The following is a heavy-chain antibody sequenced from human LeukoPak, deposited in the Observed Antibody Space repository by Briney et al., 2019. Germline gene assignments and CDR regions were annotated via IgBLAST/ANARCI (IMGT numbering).Heavy chain of an antibody. CDR3: ARFPARYYYYGMDV. Sequence: PSETLSLTCAVYGGSFNGYYWSWIRQPPGKGLEWIGEINHSGSTNYNPSLKSRVTISVDTSKNQFSLKLSSVTAADTAVYYCARFPARYYYYGMDVWGQGTTVTVSS. CDR2: INHSGST. J-gene: IGHJ6*02. CDR1: GGSFNGYY. V-gene: IGHV4-34*01.